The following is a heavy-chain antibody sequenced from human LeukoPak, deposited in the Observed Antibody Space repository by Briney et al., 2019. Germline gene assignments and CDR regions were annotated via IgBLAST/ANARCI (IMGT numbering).Heavy chain of an antibody. Sequence: ASVKVPCKASGYTFTGYYMHWVRQAPGQGLEWMGWINPNSGGTNYAQKFQGRVTMTRDTSISTAYMELSRLRSDDTAVYYCARMYGDYGFVSYFDYWGQGTLVTVSS. J-gene: IGHJ4*02. CDR2: INPNSGGT. CDR3: ARMYGDYGFVSYFDY. V-gene: IGHV1-2*02. CDR1: GYTFTGYY. D-gene: IGHD4-17*01.